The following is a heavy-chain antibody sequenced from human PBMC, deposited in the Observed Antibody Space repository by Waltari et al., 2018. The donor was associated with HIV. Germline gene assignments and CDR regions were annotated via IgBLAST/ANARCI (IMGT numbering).Heavy chain of an antibody. Sequence: QVQPVQSGAEVKKPGASVKVSCKASGYTFTSYGISGVRQAPGQGLEWMGWISAYNGNTNYAQKLQGRVTMTTDTSTSTAYMELRSLRSDDTAVYYCARDPGIVVVPAAMGIDYWGQGTLVTVSS. CDR2: ISAYNGNT. CDR1: GYTFTSYG. D-gene: IGHD2-2*01. J-gene: IGHJ4*02. V-gene: IGHV1-18*01. CDR3: ARDPGIVVVPAAMGIDY.